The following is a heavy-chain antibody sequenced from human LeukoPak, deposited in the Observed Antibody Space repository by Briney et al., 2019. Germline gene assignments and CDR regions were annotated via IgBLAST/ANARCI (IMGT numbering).Heavy chain of an antibody. Sequence: GGSLRLSCAASGFTFSSYWMHWVRQASGKGLVWVSRINSDGSSTSYADSVKGRFTISRDNAKNTLYLQMNSLRAEDTAVYYCARDPRRFDFDDWGQGTLVTVSS. D-gene: IGHD3-10*01. CDR3: ARDPRRFDFDD. V-gene: IGHV3-74*01. CDR1: GFTFSSYW. CDR2: INSDGSST. J-gene: IGHJ4*02.